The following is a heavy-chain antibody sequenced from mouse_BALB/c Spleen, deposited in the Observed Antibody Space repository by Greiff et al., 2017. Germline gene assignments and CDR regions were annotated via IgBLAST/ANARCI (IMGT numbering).Heavy chain of an antibody. Sequence: EVQLQESGGGLVQPGGSMKLSCVASGFTFSNYWMNWVRQSPEKGLEWVAEIRLKSNNYATHYAESVKGRFTISRDDSKSSVYLQMNNLRAEDTGIYYCTRPSDGSWFAYWGQGTLVTVSA. V-gene: IGHV6-6*02. CDR1: GFTFSNYW. D-gene: IGHD2-3*01. J-gene: IGHJ3*01. CDR2: IRLKSNNYAT. CDR3: TRPSDGSWFAY.